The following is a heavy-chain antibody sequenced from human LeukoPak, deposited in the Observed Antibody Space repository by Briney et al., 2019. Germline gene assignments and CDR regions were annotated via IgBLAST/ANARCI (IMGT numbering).Heavy chain of an antibody. CDR1: GGSFSGYY. V-gene: IGHV4-34*01. CDR2: INHSGST. D-gene: IGHD6-13*01. J-gene: IGHJ3*02. CDR3: ARPRSWYLRDAFDI. Sequence: SETLSLTCAVYGGSFSGYYWSWIRQPPGKGLEWIGEINHSGSTNYNPSLKSRVTISVDTSKNQFSLKLSSVTAADTAVYYCARPRSWYLRDAFDIWGQGTMVTVSS.